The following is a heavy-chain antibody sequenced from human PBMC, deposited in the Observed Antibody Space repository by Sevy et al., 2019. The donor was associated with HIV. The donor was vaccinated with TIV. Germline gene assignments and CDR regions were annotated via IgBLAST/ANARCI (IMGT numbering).Heavy chain of an antibody. Sequence: GGSLRLSCVASGFTFSSYEMNWVRQAPGKGLEWVSYISNSGSDIHYSDSLRGRFTISRDNAKNSLFLQMNSLRAEDTAVYYCAKDQLYDTSFFDYWGQGTLVTVSS. CDR2: ISNSGSDI. J-gene: IGHJ4*02. V-gene: IGHV3-48*03. CDR3: AKDQLYDTSFFDY. D-gene: IGHD3-22*01. CDR1: GFTFSSYE.